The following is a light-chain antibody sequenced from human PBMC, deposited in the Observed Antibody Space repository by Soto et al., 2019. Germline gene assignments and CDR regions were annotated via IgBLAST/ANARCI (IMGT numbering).Light chain of an antibody. J-gene: IGLJ1*01. V-gene: IGLV2-14*03. Sequence: QSVLTQPASVFGSPGQSITISCTGTSSDVGGYNFVSWYQQHAAKAPKLMIYEVSSRPSGASNRFSGSKSGNTDTLTISGLQPEDEADYYCSSYTPSSTLVFGTGTKLTVL. CDR3: SSYTPSSTLV. CDR2: EVS. CDR1: SSDVGGYNF.